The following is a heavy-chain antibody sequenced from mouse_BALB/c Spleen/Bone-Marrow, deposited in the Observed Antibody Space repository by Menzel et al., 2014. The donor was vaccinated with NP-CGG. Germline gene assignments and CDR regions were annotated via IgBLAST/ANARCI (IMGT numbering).Heavy chain of an antibody. D-gene: IGHD1-1*01. CDR2: INPYNGGT. V-gene: IGHV1-26*01. CDR1: GYSFTGYT. Sequence: VQLQQSGPELVKPGASMKISCKASGYSFTGYTMNWVKQSHGKNLEWIGLINPYNGGTSYNQKFKGKATLTVDKSSSTAYMELLSLTSEDPAVYYCARGYGSSYGYAMDYWGQGTSVTVSS. CDR3: ARGYGSSYGYAMDY. J-gene: IGHJ4*01.